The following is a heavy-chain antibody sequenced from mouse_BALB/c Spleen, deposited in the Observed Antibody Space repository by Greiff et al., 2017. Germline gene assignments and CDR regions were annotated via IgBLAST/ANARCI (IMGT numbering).Heavy chain of an antibody. J-gene: IGHJ4*01. CDR3: ARKGPFYAMDY. CDR1: GYTFTSYW. CDR2: INPSTGYT. V-gene: IGHV1-7*01. Sequence: QVQLKQSGAELAKPGASVKMSCKASGYTFTSYWMHWVKQRPGQGLEWIGYINPSTGYTEYNQKFKDKATLTADKSSSTAYMQLSSLTSEDSAVYYCARKGPFYAMDYWGQGTSVTVSS.